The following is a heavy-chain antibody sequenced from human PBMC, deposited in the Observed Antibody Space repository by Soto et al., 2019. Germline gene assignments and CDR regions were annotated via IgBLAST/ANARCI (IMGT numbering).Heavy chain of an antibody. CDR3: ARQGSIEARNGLDV. Sequence: GESLNISCKGSGYSFTDCWIGWVRQMPGKGLEWGGIIDPGESDTRYSPSFQGHVTFSADKSISTAYLQWTNLSASDTAIYYCARQGSIEARNGLDVWGQGTTVTVS. V-gene: IGHV5-51*01. CDR2: IDPGESDT. D-gene: IGHD6-6*01. J-gene: IGHJ6*02. CDR1: GYSFTDCW.